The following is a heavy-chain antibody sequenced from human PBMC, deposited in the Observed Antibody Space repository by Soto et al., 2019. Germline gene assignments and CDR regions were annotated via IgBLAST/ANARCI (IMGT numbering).Heavy chain of an antibody. J-gene: IGHJ6*02. CDR3: ARGVPNYYAMDV. Sequence: EVQLVESGGGLVQPGGSLRLSCAASGFTFNSYWMHWVRQAPGKGLVWVSRIKFDGSNTDYADSVKGRFTISRDNAKNTLYLQMNSLRAEDTTLYYCARGVPNYYAMDVWGQGTTVTVSS. CDR1: GFTFNSYW. V-gene: IGHV3-74*01. CDR2: IKFDGSNT.